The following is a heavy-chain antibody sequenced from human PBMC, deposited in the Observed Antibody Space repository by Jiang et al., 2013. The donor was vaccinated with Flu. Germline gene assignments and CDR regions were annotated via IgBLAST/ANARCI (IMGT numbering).Heavy chain of an antibody. CDR1: GGSISGHY. CDR3: ARELLSFTMGRGAPSYYIYYGMDV. CDR2: IYNSDTT. D-gene: IGHD3-10*01. V-gene: IGHV4-59*11. J-gene: IGHJ6*02. Sequence: GSGLVKPSETLSLTCTVSGGSISGHYWSWIRQPPGKGLEWIAFIYNSDTTNYNPSLENRVTISLDTSKNQVALKLSSVSAADTAVYYCARELLSFTMGRGAPSYYIYYGMDVWGQGTTVTVSS.